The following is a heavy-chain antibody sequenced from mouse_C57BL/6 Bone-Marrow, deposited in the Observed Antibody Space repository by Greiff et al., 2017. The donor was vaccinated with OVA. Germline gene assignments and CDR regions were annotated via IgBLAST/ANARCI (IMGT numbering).Heavy chain of an antibody. CDR3: ARHEGSPFAY. J-gene: IGHJ3*01. D-gene: IGHD1-1*02. CDR1: GFTFSSYT. V-gene: IGHV5-9*01. Sequence: DVQLVESGGGLVKPGGSLKLSCAASGFTFSSYTMSWVRQTPEKRLEWVATISGGGGNTYYPDSVKGRFTISRDTAKNTLYLQMSSLRSEDTALYYCARHEGSPFAYWGQGTLVTVSA. CDR2: ISGGGGNT.